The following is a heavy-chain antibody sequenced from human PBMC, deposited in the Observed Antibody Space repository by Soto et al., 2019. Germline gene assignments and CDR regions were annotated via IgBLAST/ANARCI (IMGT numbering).Heavy chain of an antibody. CDR2: ISGGGDVT. Sequence: EVQLLESGGGLVQPGGSLRLSCQASGFPFTNFAMTWVRQAPGKGLEWVSSISGGGDVTYYADSVEGRFTISRDKSQTTVYLQMNSLRVEDTAVYYCAKAGGLMVTAIRYYFDRWGQGTLVTVSA. D-gene: IGHD2-21*02. CDR1: GFPFTNFA. V-gene: IGHV3-23*01. CDR3: AKAGGLMVTAIRYYFDR. J-gene: IGHJ4*02.